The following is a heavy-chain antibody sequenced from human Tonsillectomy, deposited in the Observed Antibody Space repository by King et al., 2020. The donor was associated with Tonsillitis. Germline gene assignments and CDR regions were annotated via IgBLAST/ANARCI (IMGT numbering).Heavy chain of an antibody. J-gene: IGHJ4*02. CDR1: GFTFSSYA. CDR2: ISYDESNK. V-gene: IGHV3-30-3*01. Sequence: VQRVESGGGVVQRGRSLRLSCAASGFTFSSYAMHWVRQAPGKGREWGAVISYDESNKYYVDSGRGRFTISRDNSKNTLYLRMNSLRAEDTAVYYCATDQSLGDSSGYLNYWGQGTLVTVPS. CDR3: ATDQSLGDSSGYLNY. D-gene: IGHD3-22*01.